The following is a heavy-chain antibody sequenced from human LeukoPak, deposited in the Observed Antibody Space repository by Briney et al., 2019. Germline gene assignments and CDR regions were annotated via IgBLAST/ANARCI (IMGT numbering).Heavy chain of an antibody. V-gene: IGHV4-34*01. CDR3: ARGLGIAAEVDAFDI. CDR1: GGSFSGYY. J-gene: IGHJ3*02. D-gene: IGHD6-13*01. Sequence: PWETLSLTCAVYGGSFSGYYWSWIRQPPGKGLEWIGEINHSGSTNYNPSLKSRVTISVDTSKNQFSLKLSSVTAADTAVYYCARGLGIAAEVDAFDIWGQGTMVTVSS. CDR2: INHSGST.